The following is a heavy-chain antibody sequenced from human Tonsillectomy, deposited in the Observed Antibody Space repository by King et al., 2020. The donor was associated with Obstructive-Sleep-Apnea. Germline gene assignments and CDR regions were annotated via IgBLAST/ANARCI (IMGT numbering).Heavy chain of an antibody. Sequence: VQLVESGGGLVQPGGSLRLSCAASGFTFSNYAMSWVRQAPGRGLEWVSAVSGSGGSTYYADSVKGRFTISRDNSKNSLYLQMNSLRAEDTAIYYCAKSSRGWAFDFWGQGTMVPVSS. CDR3: AKSSRGWAFDF. CDR1: GFTFSNYA. CDR2: VSGSGGST. D-gene: IGHD6-6*01. J-gene: IGHJ3*01. V-gene: IGHV3-23*04.